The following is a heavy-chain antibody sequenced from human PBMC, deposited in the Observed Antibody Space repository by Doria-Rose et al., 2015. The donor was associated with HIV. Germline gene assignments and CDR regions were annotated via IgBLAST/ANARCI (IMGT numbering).Heavy chain of an antibody. Sequence: SGPVLVKPTETLTLTCTVSGVSLSSPGMGVSWTRQPPGKALEWLANIFSDDERSYKTSLKSRLTISRVTSRSQVVLTMTDMDPVDTATYYCARIKSSRWYHKYYFDFWGQGTLVIVSA. D-gene: IGHD6-13*01. CDR2: IFSDDER. J-gene: IGHJ4*02. V-gene: IGHV2-26*01. CDR3: ARIKSSRWYHKYYFDF. CDR1: GVSLSSPGMG.